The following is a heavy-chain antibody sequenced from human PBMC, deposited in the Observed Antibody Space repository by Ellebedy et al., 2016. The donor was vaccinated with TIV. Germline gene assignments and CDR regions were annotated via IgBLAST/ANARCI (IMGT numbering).Heavy chain of an antibody. CDR2: ITHSGST. J-gene: IGHJ4*02. CDR1: GGSFSGYY. CDR3: ERGLALDY. Sequence: MPSETLSLTCAVYGGSFSGYYWSWIRQPPGKGLEWIGEITHSGSTNYNPSLKSRVTISVDTSKNQFSLNLSSVTAADTAVYYCERGLALDYWGQGTQVTVSS. V-gene: IGHV4-34*01.